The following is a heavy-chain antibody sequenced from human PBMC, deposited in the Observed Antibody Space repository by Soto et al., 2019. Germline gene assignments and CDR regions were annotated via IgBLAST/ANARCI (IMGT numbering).Heavy chain of an antibody. CDR1: GYTFTSYG. V-gene: IGHV1-18*01. CDR2: ISAYNGNT. D-gene: IGHD3-3*01. J-gene: IGHJ6*02. CDR3: ARDLRFLEWLAYYYYGMDV. Sequence: ASVKVSCKASGYTFTSYGISWVRQAPGQGLEWMGWISAYNGNTNYAQKLQGRVTMTTDTSTSTAYTELRSLRSDDTAVYYCARDLRFLEWLAYYYYGMDVWGQGTTVTV.